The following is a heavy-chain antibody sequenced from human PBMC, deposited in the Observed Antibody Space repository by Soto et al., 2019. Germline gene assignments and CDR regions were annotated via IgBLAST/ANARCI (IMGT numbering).Heavy chain of an antibody. Sequence: ASVKVSCKASGYAFTSFGISWVRQAPGQGLEWMGWTVANNGYTKYAQNLQGRVTLITDTSTSTAYMELRSLRSDDTAVYYCARVSRYCSGGSCYGLAVWGQGTTVTVSS. D-gene: IGHD2-15*01. V-gene: IGHV1-18*01. CDR3: ARVSRYCSGGSCYGLAV. CDR2: TVANNGYT. J-gene: IGHJ6*02. CDR1: GYAFTSFG.